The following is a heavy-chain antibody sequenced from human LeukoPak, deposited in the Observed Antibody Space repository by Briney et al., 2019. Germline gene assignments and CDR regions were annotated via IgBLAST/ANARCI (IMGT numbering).Heavy chain of an antibody. Sequence: ASVKVSCKASGGTFSSYAISWVRQAPGQGLEWMGGIIPIFGTANYAQKFQGRVTITADESTSTAYMELSSLRSEDTAVYYCAGEDTAMVTFYWGQGTLVTASS. J-gene: IGHJ4*02. CDR2: IIPIFGTA. CDR3: AGEDTAMVTFY. V-gene: IGHV1-69*01. CDR1: GGTFSSYA. D-gene: IGHD5-18*01.